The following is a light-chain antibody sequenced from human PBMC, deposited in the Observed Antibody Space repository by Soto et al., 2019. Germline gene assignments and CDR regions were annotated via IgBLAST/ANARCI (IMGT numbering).Light chain of an antibody. Sequence: QPVLIQPPSASATPGQGVTISCSGSSPNIGSHSVNWYQQLPGTAPKLLIDSDNQRPSGVPDRFSASKSGTSASLAISGLQSEDETDYFCAAWDDSVNGYVFGTGTKLTVL. CDR3: AAWDDSVNGYV. J-gene: IGLJ1*01. CDR1: SPNIGSHS. CDR2: SDN. V-gene: IGLV1-44*01.